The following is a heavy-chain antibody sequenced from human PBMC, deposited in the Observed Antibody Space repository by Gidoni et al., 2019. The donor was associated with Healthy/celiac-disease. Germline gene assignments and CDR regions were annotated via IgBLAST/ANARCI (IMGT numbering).Heavy chain of an antibody. J-gene: IGHJ4*02. D-gene: IGHD6-19*01. CDR1: GFTFSSYW. CDR2: IKQDGSEK. Sequence: EVQLVESGGGLVQPGGSLRLYCAASGFTFSSYWMSWVRQAPGKGLEWVANIKQDGSEKYYVDSVKGRFTISRDNAKNSLYLQMNSLRAEDTAVYYCARGVSGWYEAAHYWGQGTLVTVSS. V-gene: IGHV3-7*01. CDR3: ARGVSGWYEAAHY.